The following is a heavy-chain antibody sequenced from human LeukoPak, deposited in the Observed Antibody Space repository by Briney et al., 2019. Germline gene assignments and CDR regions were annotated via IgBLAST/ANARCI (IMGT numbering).Heavy chain of an antibody. J-gene: IGHJ4*02. CDR3: ARDSLIQYGSGSYWGFDY. CDR1: GFMFSNYW. Sequence: GGSLRLSCVASGFMFSNYWMSWVRQVPGKGPEWVADIKKDGSDKYYVGSVKGRFTISGDNAKNSLYLQMNNLRAEDTAVYYCARDSLIQYGSGSYWGFDYWGQGILVTVSP. CDR2: IKKDGSDK. D-gene: IGHD3-10*01. V-gene: IGHV3-7*03.